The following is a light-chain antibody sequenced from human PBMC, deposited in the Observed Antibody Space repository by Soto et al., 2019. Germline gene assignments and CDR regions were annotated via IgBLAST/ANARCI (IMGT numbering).Light chain of an antibody. J-gene: IGKJ1*01. Sequence: EIVFTQSPGTLSLSPGERATLSCRASQSVSSSYLAWYQQTPGQAPRLLIYGASTRATGIPARFSGSASGTEFTLTISSLQSEDFTVYYCQQYNKWPLTFGQGTKVDIK. CDR3: QQYNKWPLT. V-gene: IGKV3-15*01. CDR1: QSVSSSY. CDR2: GAS.